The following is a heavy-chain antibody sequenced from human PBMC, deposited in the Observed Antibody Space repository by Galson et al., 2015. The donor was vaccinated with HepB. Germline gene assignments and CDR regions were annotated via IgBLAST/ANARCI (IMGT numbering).Heavy chain of an antibody. D-gene: IGHD2-15*01. J-gene: IGHJ3*02. Sequence: ETLSLTCTVSGGSISSSSYYWGWIRQPPGKGLEWIGSIYYSGSTYYNPSLKSRVTISVDTSKNQFSLKLSSVTAADTAVYYCARDRLGAGEWPYCSGGSCPVGLDAFDIWGQGTMVTVSS. CDR3: ARDRLGAGEWPYCSGGSCPVGLDAFDI. CDR2: IYYSGST. V-gene: IGHV4-39*07. CDR1: GGSISSSSYY.